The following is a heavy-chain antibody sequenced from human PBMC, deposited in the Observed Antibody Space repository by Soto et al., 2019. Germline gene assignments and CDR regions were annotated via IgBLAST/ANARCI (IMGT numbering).Heavy chain of an antibody. V-gene: IGHV3-23*01. CDR2: ISGSGGST. CDR3: AKDYLGYSYGYVPDY. J-gene: IGHJ4*02. CDR1: GFTFSSYA. D-gene: IGHD5-18*01. Sequence: GGSLRLSCAASGFTFSSYAMSWVRQAPGKGLEWVSAISGSGGSTYYADSMKGRFTISRDNSKNTLYLQMNSLRAEDTAVYYCAKDYLGYSYGYVPDYWGQGTLVTVSS.